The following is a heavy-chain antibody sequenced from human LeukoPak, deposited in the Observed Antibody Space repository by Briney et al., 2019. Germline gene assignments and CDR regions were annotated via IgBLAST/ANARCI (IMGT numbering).Heavy chain of an antibody. V-gene: IGHV3-23*01. CDR1: GFTFSSYA. D-gene: IGHD6-19*01. CDR3: ARDGRIAVAGTIDY. J-gene: IGHJ4*02. CDR2: ISGSGVGT. Sequence: GGSLRLSCAASGFTFSSYAVSWVRQAPGKGLEWVSVISGSGVGTYYADSVKGRFTISRDNSKNTLYLQMNSLRAEDTAVYYCARDGRIAVAGTIDYWGQGTLVTVSS.